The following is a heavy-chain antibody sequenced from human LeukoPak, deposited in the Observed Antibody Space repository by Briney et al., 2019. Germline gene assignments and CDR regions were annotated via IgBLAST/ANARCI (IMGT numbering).Heavy chain of an antibody. CDR2: IYSSGST. J-gene: IGHJ4*02. Sequence: PSETLSLTCIVSGGSISTYYWSWIRQPAGRGLEWIGRIYSSGSTNYNPSLKSRVTLSVDTPKNQFSLKLSSATAADTAVYYCARVDKSSGWAFDYWGQGTLVTVSS. V-gene: IGHV4-4*07. CDR3: ARVDKSSGWAFDY. CDR1: GGSISTYY. D-gene: IGHD6-19*01.